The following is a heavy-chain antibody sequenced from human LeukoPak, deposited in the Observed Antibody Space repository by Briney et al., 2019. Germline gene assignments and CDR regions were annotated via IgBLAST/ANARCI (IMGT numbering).Heavy chain of an antibody. CDR2: IYPGDSDT. V-gene: IGHV5-51*01. CDR3: ARRSTMVRGVQTIDY. D-gene: IGHD3-10*01. CDR1: GYSFTSYW. J-gene: IGHJ4*02. Sequence: GESLKISCKGSGYSFTSYWIGWVRQMPGKGLEWMGIIYPGDSDTRYSPSFQGQVTISADKSISTAYLQWSSLKASDTAMYYCARRSTMVRGVQTIDYWGQGTLVTVSS.